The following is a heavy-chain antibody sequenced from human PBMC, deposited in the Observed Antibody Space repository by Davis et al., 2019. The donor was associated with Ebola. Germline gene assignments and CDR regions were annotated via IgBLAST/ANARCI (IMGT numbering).Heavy chain of an antibody. V-gene: IGHV3-64*02. D-gene: IGHD5-18*01. Sequence: PGGSLRLSCSASGFTFSSYAMHWVRQAPGKGLESVSRISTNGGNTYYAESVKGRFTISRDNSKDTLYLQMGSLRAEDMAVYYCARGTIDTAMVAYGMDVWGQGTTVTVSS. J-gene: IGHJ6*02. CDR3: ARGTIDTAMVAYGMDV. CDR2: ISTNGGNT. CDR1: GFTFSSYA.